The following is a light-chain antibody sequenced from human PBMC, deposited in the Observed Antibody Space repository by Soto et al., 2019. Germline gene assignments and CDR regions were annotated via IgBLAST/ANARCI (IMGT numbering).Light chain of an antibody. CDR3: QQYGRSPRT. V-gene: IGKV3-20*01. J-gene: IGKJ1*01. CDR1: QSVSSSY. Sequence: EIVLTQSPGTLSLSPGERATLSCRASQSVSSSYLAWYQQKPGQAPRLLIYGASSRATGIPERFSGSGSGTDFPLTISRLEPEDFAVYYCQQYGRSPRTFGQGTKVEIK. CDR2: GAS.